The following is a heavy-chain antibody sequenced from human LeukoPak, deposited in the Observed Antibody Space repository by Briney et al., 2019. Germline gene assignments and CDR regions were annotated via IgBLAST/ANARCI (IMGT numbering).Heavy chain of an antibody. V-gene: IGHV3-33*01. CDR2: IWYDGSNK. CDR3: ARDNSSGWTLPD. CDR1: GFTFSSYG. J-gene: IGHJ4*02. Sequence: GGSLRLSCAASGFTFSSYGMHWVRQAPGKGLEWVAVIWYDGSNKYYADSVKGRFTISRDNSKNTLYPQMNSLRAEDTAVYYCARDNSSGWTLPDWGQGTLVTVSS. D-gene: IGHD6-19*01.